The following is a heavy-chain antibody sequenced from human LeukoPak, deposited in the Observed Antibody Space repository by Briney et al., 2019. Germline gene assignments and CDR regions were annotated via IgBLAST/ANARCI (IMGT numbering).Heavy chain of an antibody. CDR3: ARALWFGDFDY. CDR1: GFTFSSYA. Sequence: GGSLRLSCAASGFTFSSYAMSWVRQAPGKGLVWVSRINSDGSSTSYADSVKGRFTISRDNAKNTLYLQMNSLRAEDTAVYYCARALWFGDFDYWGQGTLVTVSS. CDR2: INSDGSST. J-gene: IGHJ4*02. D-gene: IGHD3-10*01. V-gene: IGHV3-74*01.